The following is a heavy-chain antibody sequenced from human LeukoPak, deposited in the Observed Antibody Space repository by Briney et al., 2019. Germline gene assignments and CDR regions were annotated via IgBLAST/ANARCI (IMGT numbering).Heavy chain of an antibody. CDR3: ARKSSRYFDWLLLDY. D-gene: IGHD3-9*01. V-gene: IGHV4-4*02. J-gene: IGHJ4*02. CDR2: IYHSGST. CDR1: GGSISSSNW. Sequence: SGTLSLTFAVSGGSISSSNWWSWVRQPPGKGLEWIGEIYHSGSTNYNPSLKSRVTISVDKSKNQFSLKLSSVTAADTAVYYCARKSSRYFDWLLLDYWGQGTLVTVSS.